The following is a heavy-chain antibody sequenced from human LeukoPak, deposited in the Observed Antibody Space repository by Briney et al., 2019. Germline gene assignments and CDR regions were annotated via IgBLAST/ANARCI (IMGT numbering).Heavy chain of an antibody. V-gene: IGHV4-39*07. CDR1: GGSISSSSYY. CDR3: ARGLNGVVVTSRKYFDL. J-gene: IGHJ2*01. CDR2: IYYSGST. Sequence: SETLSRTCTVSGGSISSSSYYWGWIRQPPGKGQEWMGSIYYSGSTYYNPSLKSRVTISVDTSKNQFSLKLSSVTTADTAVYYCARGLNGVVVTSRKYFDLWGRGTLVTVSS. D-gene: IGHD2-21*02.